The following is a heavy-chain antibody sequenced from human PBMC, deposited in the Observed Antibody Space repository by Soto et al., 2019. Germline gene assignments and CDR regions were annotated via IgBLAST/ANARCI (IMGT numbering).Heavy chain of an antibody. J-gene: IGHJ4*02. V-gene: IGHV3-15*07. Sequence: EVQLVESGGGLVKPGGSLRLSCAASGFSFSDAWMNWVRQAPGKGLEWDGRIKWSSHTGAVDYAAPVKGRFTISRDDSKNTLYLQLNSLTTEDTAVYYCTRGGPLGNYFDYWGQGTLVTVSS. CDR2: IKWSSHTGAV. CDR3: TRGGPLGNYFDY. D-gene: IGHD2-15*01. CDR1: GFSFSDAW.